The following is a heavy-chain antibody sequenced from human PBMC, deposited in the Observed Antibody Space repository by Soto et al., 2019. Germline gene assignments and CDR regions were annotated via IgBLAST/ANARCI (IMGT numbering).Heavy chain of an antibody. CDR1: GYSFTNYA. CDR3: ARAPYGGSLDF. V-gene: IGHV1-3*01. Sequence: ASVKVSCKASGYSFTNYAMHWARQAPGQRLEWMGWINAGNGNAYYSQKFQGRVTITRDTSASTAHMELSSLRSEDTAVYYCARAPYGGSLDFWGQGILVTVSS. CDR2: INAGNGNA. J-gene: IGHJ4*02. D-gene: IGHD4-17*01.